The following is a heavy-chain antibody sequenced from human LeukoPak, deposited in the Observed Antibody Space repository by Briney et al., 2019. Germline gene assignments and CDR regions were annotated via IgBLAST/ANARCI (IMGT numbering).Heavy chain of an antibody. Sequence: SETLSLTCTVSGGSISSYYWSWIRQPPGKGLEWIGYIYYSGSTNYNPSLKSRVTISVDPSKNQFSLKLSSVTAADTAVYYYTRNTIFGVENWFDPWGQGTLVTLSS. V-gene: IGHV4-59*01. CDR1: GGSISSYY. J-gene: IGHJ5*02. CDR2: IYYSGST. CDR3: TRNTIFGVENWFDP. D-gene: IGHD3-3*01.